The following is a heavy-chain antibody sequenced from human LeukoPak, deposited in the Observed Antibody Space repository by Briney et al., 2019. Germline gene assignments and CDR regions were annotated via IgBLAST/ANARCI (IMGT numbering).Heavy chain of an antibody. J-gene: IGHJ4*02. Sequence: QPGRSLRLSCAASGFTFSSYGMHWVRQAPGKGLEWVAVIWYDGSNKYYADSVKGRFTISRDNSKNTLYLQMNSLRAEDTAVYYCAKDKGNYAPGDYWGQGTLVTVSS. CDR3: AKDKGNYAPGDY. V-gene: IGHV3-33*06. CDR1: GFTFSSYG. CDR2: IWYDGSNK. D-gene: IGHD4-11*01.